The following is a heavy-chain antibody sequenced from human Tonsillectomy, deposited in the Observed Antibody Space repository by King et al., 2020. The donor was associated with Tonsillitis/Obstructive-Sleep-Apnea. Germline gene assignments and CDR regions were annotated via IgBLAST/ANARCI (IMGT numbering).Heavy chain of an antibody. CDR1: GLFFSSYE. J-gene: IGHJ6*02. V-gene: IGHV3-48*03. CDR2: ISDSGSTI. CDR3: TRGPKAYYYYYGMDV. Sequence: DVQLVESGGGLVQPGGSLRLSCAASGLFFSSYEMSWVRQAPGKGLAWVSYISDSGSTIYYADSVKGRFTISRDNAKNSLYLQMNSLRAEDTAVYYCTRGPKAYYYYYGMDVWGQGTTVTVSS.